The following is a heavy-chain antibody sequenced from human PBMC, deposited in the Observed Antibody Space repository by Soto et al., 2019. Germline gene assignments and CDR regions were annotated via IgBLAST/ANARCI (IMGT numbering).Heavy chain of an antibody. CDR1: GFTFSSYA. J-gene: IGHJ4*02. Sequence: GGSLRLSCAASGFTFSSYAMSWVRQAPGKGLEWVSAIIGSGGSTDYADSVNGRFTISRDNSKNTLYLQMNSLRAEYTAMYYCATGMVVVTAISFDYWGQGTLVTVSS. CDR2: IIGSGGST. CDR3: ATGMVVVTAISFDY. V-gene: IGHV3-23*01. D-gene: IGHD2-21*02.